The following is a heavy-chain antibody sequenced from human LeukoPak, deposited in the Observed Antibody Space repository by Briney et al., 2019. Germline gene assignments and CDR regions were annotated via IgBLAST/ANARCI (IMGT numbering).Heavy chain of an antibody. D-gene: IGHD6-13*01. V-gene: IGHV4-4*09. J-gene: IGHJ5*02. CDR3: ARHRGYGSSPKSPFDP. CDR1: GGSISSYY. Sequence: PSKTLSLTCPVTGGSISSYYWGWIRQPPGKGLEWIGYVYTSGSTNYNPSLKSRVTISVDTSKNQFSLKLSSVTAADTAVYYCARHRGYGSSPKSPFDPWGQGTLVTVSS. CDR2: VYTSGST.